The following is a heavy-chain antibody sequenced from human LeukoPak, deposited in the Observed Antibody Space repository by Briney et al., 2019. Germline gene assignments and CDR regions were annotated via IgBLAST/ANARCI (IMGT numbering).Heavy chain of an antibody. CDR1: GGSINGFY. CDR2: ISYSGST. V-gene: IGHV4-59*08. CDR3: ARHVISFGESYSQYSFDY. D-gene: IGHD3-10*01. Sequence: SETLSLTCTVSGGSINGFYWSWIRQPPGRRLEWIGYISYSGSTYYRPSLKSRLTMSLDTSQNQFSLRLNSVTAADTPIYYCARHVISFGESYSQYSFDYWGQGSLVTVSS. J-gene: IGHJ4*02.